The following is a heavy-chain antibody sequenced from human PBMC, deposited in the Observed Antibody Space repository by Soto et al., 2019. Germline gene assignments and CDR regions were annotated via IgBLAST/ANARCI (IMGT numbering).Heavy chain of an antibody. Sequence: EVHLWESGGDLVQPGGSLRVSCVGSGYTFRSRAMSWVRQAPGKGLEWVSGIDGGGTTDYADSVKGRFTISRDNSQDTRYLQMNSLRAEDTAVYYCATLLGFSSGGSWYSHVADYWGQGTLVTVSS. CDR3: ATLLGFSSGGSWYSHVADY. J-gene: IGHJ4*02. CDR1: GYTFRSRA. CDR2: IDGGGTT. D-gene: IGHD2-8*02. V-gene: IGHV3-23*01.